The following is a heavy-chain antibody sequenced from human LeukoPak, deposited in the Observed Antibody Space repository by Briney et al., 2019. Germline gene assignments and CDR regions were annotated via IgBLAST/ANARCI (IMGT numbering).Heavy chain of an antibody. J-gene: IGHJ4*02. Sequence: PGGSLRLSCAASGFTFSSYAVSWVRQAPGKGLEWVSGISGSGGSTYYADSVKGRFTISRDNSKNTLYLQMNSLRAEDTAVYYCAKGGSSSCYRCYFDYWGQGTLVTVSS. CDR1: GFTFSSYA. CDR3: AKGGSSSCYRCYFDY. CDR2: ISGSGGST. V-gene: IGHV3-23*01. D-gene: IGHD2-2*02.